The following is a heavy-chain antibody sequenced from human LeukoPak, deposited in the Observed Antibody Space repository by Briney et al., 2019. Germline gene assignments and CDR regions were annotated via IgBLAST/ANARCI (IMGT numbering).Heavy chain of an antibody. J-gene: IGHJ6*02. CDR3: AKWNTVTTNYYGMDV. CDR2: IWYDGSNK. Sequence: GGSLRLSWAASGFTFSSYGMHWVRQAPGKGLEWVAVIWYDGSNKYYADSVKGRFTISRDNSKNTLYLQMNSLRAEDTAVYYCAKWNTVTTNYYGMDVWGQGTTVTVSS. D-gene: IGHD4-17*01. V-gene: IGHV3-33*06. CDR1: GFTFSSYG.